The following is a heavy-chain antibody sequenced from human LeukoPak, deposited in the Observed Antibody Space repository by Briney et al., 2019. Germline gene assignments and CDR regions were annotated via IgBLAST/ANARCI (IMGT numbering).Heavy chain of an antibody. D-gene: IGHD3-10*01. CDR3: ARDGPYGSGSTGIDY. Sequence: GGSLRLSCAASGFTFSSYAMHWVRQAPGKGLEYVSAISSNGGSTDYANSVKGRFTISRDNSKNTLYLQMGSLRAEDMAVYYCARDGPYGSGSTGIDYWGQGTLVTVSS. V-gene: IGHV3-64*01. CDR2: ISSNGGST. J-gene: IGHJ4*02. CDR1: GFTFSSYA.